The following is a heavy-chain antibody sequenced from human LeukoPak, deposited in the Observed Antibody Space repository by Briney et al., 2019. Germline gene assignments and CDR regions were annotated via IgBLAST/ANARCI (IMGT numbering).Heavy chain of an antibody. CDR2: ISAYNGNT. V-gene: IGHV1-18*01. J-gene: IGHJ4*02. D-gene: IGHD1-26*01. Sequence: ASVKVSCKASGYTFTSYGISWVRQAPGQGLEWMGWISAYNGNTNYAQKLQGRVTMTTDTSTSTAYMELRSLRSDDTAVYYCARDSSFSGSYIAFDYWGQGTLVTVSS. CDR3: ARDSSFSGSYIAFDY. CDR1: GYTFTSYG.